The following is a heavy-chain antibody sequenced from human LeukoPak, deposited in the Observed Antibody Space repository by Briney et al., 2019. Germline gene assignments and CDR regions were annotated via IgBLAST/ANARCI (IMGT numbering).Heavy chain of an antibody. V-gene: IGHV4-59*01. Sequence: SETLSLTCTVSGDSISSYYCSWIRQPPGKGLEWIGYIYYSGSTSYNPSLKSRVTISLDTSNNQFSLKLRSVTAADTAVYYCARVMDYYDGTGYPPPAAADYWGQGTLVTVSS. J-gene: IGHJ4*02. CDR3: ARVMDYYDGTGYPPPAAADY. CDR1: GDSISSYY. CDR2: IYYSGST. D-gene: IGHD3-22*01.